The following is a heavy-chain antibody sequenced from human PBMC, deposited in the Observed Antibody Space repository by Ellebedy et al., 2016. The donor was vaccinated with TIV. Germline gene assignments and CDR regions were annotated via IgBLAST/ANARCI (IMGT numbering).Heavy chain of an antibody. CDR2: IYYSGST. Sequence: MPSETLSLTCTVSGGSISSGGYYWSWIRQHPGKGLEWIGYIYYSGSTYYNPSLKSRVTISVDTSKNPFSLKLSSVTAADTAVYYCAVYYDSSGYYPITYYFDYWGQGTLVTVSS. CDR1: GGSISSGGYY. CDR3: AVYYDSSGYYPITYYFDY. J-gene: IGHJ4*02. V-gene: IGHV4-31*03. D-gene: IGHD3-22*01.